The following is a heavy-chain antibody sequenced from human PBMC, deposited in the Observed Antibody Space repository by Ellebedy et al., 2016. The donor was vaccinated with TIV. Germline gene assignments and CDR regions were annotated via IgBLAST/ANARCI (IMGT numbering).Heavy chain of an antibody. D-gene: IGHD3-3*01. J-gene: IGHJ6*02. CDR2: INHRGST. V-gene: IGHV4-34*01. CDR3: ARGRRFFYYYGMDV. Sequence: MPGGSLRLSCAVYGGSFSGYSLSWIRQSPGKGLEWIGEINHRGSTNYNPSLTSRVTISVDTSKNQFSLKLSSVTAADKAVYYCARGRRFFYYYGMDVWGQGTTVTVSS. CDR1: GGSFSGYS.